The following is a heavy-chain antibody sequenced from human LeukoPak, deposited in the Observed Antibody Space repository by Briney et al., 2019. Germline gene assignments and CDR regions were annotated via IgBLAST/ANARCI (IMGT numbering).Heavy chain of an antibody. Sequence: PSETLSLTCTVSGGSISSSSHHWGWIRQPPGKGLEWIGSVVYTGSTYYNPSLKSRVTISVDTSKKQFSLKLTSVTAADTAVYYCARDSGSYPHWFAPWGQGTLVTVSS. CDR2: VVYTGST. V-gene: IGHV4-39*07. CDR1: GGSISSSSHH. CDR3: ARDSGSYPHWFAP. D-gene: IGHD1-26*01. J-gene: IGHJ5*02.